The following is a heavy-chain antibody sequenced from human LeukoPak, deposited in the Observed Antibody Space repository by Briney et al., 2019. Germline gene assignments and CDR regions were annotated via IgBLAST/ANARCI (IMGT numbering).Heavy chain of an antibody. CDR2: INPNSGGT. CDR1: RYTFTGYY. J-gene: IGHJ4*02. D-gene: IGHD3-22*01. CDR3: ARDEIYYDSSGYYFPFDY. Sequence: ASVKVSCKASRYTFTGYYMHWVRQAPGQGLEWMGWINPNSGGTNYAQKFQGRVTMTRDTSISTAYMELSRLRSDDTAVYYCARDEIYYDSSGYYFPFDYWGQGTLVTVSS. V-gene: IGHV1-2*02.